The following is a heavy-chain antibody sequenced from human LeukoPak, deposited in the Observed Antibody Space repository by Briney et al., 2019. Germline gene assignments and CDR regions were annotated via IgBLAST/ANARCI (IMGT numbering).Heavy chain of an antibody. V-gene: IGHV3-66*02. CDR3: AKRGPVVYDL. J-gene: IGHJ4*02. CDR1: GFTVSGTH. CDR2: IYTGDST. Sequence: GSLRLSCAASGFTVSGTHMSWVRQAPGKGLEWVSIIYTGDSTYYADSVKGRFTISRDNSKNTLYLQMNSLRPEDTAVYYCAKRGPVVYDLWGQGTLVTVSS.